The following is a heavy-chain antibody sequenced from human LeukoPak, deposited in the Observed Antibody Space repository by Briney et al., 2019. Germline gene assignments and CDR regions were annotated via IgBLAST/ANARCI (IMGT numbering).Heavy chain of an antibody. CDR3: AKDGHSSSSRGGRYYFDY. D-gene: IGHD6-6*01. Sequence: PGRSLRLSCAASGFTFDDYAMHWVRQAPGKGLEWVSGISWNSGSIGYADSVKGRFTISRDNAKNSLYLQMNSLRAEDTALYYCAKDGHSSSSRGGRYYFDYWGQGTLVTVSS. CDR2: ISWNSGSI. V-gene: IGHV3-9*01. J-gene: IGHJ4*02. CDR1: GFTFDDYA.